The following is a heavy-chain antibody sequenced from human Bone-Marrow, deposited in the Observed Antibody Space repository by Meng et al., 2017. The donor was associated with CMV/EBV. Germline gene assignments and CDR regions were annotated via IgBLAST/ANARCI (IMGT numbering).Heavy chain of an antibody. J-gene: IGHJ5*02. D-gene: IGHD3-10*01. CDR2: IYYSGST. CDR3: ARVLPPGNWFDP. Sequence: PQEAGPGLVKPSETLSLTCTVSGGSIRSSSYYWGWIRQPPGKGLEWIGSIYYSGSTYYNPSLKSRVTISVDTSKNQFSLKLSSVTAADTAVYYCARVLPPGNWFDPWGQGTLVTVSS. V-gene: IGHV4-39*07. CDR1: GGSIRSSSYY.